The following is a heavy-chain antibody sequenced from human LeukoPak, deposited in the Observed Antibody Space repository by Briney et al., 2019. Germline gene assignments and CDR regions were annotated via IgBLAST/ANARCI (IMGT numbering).Heavy chain of an antibody. J-gene: IGHJ4*02. CDR1: SFSFNSYW. V-gene: IGHV3-74*01. CDR2: INTDGTDT. Sequence: GGSLRFSCAASSFSFNSYWLLWVRRAPGKGLVWVSRINTDGTDTTYADSVKGRFTISRDNAKNTVFLQMSSLRAEDTAVYYCARVGGSHSIDYWGQGTLVTVSS. CDR3: ARVGGSHSIDY. D-gene: IGHD1-26*01.